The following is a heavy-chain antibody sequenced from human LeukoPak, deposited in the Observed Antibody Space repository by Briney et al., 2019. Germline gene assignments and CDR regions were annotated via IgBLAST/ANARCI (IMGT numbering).Heavy chain of an antibody. D-gene: IGHD3-16*01. CDR1: GGSISSGGYY. Sequence: SETLSLTCTVSGGSISSGGYYWSWIRQHPGKGLEWIGYIYYSGSTYYNPSLKSRVTISVDTSKNQFSLKLSSVTAADTAVYYCARHTPRRHLPGIMITFGGVLPYHNLIDYWGQGTLVTVSS. V-gene: IGHV4-31*03. CDR2: IYYSGST. CDR3: ARHTPRRHLPGIMITFGGVLPYHNLIDY. J-gene: IGHJ4*02.